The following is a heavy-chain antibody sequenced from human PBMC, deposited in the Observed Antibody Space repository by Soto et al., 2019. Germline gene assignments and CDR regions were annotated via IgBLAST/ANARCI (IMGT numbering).Heavy chain of an antibody. CDR1: GYTFTSYG. Sequence: QVQLVQSGAEVKKPGASVKVSCKASGYTFTSYGISWVRQAPGQGLEWMGWISAYNGNTNYAQKLQGRVTMTTDTATSIANMELRSLRPDDTAVYYCARVWQQPKRIDSFDYLGQGTLLTVSS. V-gene: IGHV1-18*01. CDR2: ISAYNGNT. J-gene: IGHJ4*02. D-gene: IGHD1-1*01. CDR3: ARVWQQPKRIDSFDY.